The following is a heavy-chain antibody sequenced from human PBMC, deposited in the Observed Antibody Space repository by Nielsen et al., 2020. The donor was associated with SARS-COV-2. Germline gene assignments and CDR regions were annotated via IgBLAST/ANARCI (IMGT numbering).Heavy chain of an antibody. Sequence: SVKVSYKASGGTFSSYAISWVRQAPGQGLEWMGGIIPIFGTANYAQKFQGRVTITADKSTSTAYMELSSLRSEDTAVYYCAAQRDTAMPNDYWGQGTLVTVSS. D-gene: IGHD5-18*01. J-gene: IGHJ4*02. V-gene: IGHV1-69*06. CDR3: AAQRDTAMPNDY. CDR2: IIPIFGTA. CDR1: GGTFSSYA.